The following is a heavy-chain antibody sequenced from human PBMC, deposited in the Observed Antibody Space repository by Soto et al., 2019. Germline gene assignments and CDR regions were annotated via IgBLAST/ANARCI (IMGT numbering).Heavy chain of an antibody. CDR3: ARVPYSSSWYWDYYYYGMDV. Sequence: LRLSCAASGFTFSSYWMSWVRQAPGKGLEWVANIKQDGSEKYYVDSVKGRFTISRDNAKNSLYLQMNSLRAEDTAVYYCARVPYSSSWYWDYYYYGMDVWGQGTTVTVSS. CDR1: GFTFSSYW. V-gene: IGHV3-7*01. D-gene: IGHD6-13*01. J-gene: IGHJ6*02. CDR2: IKQDGSEK.